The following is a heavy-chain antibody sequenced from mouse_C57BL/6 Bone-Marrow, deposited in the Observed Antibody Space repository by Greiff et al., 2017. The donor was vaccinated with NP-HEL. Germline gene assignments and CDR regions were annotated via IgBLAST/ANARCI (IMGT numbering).Heavy chain of an antibody. J-gene: IGHJ4*01. CDR2: IDPENGDT. CDR3: TTPYYYGSSTYAMDY. D-gene: IGHD1-1*01. CDR1: GFNITDDY. V-gene: IGHV14-4*01. Sequence: VQLQQSGAELVRPGASVKLSCTASGFNITDDYMHWVKQRPEQGLEWIGWIDPENGDTEYASKFQGKATITADTSSNTAYLQLSSLTSEDTAVYYCTTPYYYGSSTYAMDYWGQGTSVTVSS.